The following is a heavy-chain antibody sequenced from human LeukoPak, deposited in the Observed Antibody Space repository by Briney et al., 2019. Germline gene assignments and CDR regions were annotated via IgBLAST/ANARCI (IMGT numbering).Heavy chain of an antibody. CDR2: IYPGDSDT. D-gene: IGHD2-2*01. V-gene: IGHV5-51*01. J-gene: IGHJ1*01. Sequence: GESLKISCKGSGYSFTSYWIGWVRQMPGKGLEWMGIIYPGDSDTRHSPSFQGQVTISANKSISTAYLQWSSLKASDAAMYYCARSGAVVPAASQGGFQHWGQGTLVTVSS. CDR1: GYSFTSYW. CDR3: ARSGAVVPAASQGGFQH.